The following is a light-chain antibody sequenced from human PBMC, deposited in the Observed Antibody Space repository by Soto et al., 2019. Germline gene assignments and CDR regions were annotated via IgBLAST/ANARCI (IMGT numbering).Light chain of an antibody. CDR1: SSDVGAYKY. V-gene: IGLV2-14*01. Sequence: QSALTQPASVSGSPGQSITISCTGTSSDVGAYKYVSWYQQHPGKAPKLMIYEATNRPSGVSDRFSGSKSGNTASLTIYGLQAEDEADYYCSSYTRRTTWVFGGGTQLTVL. CDR2: EAT. J-gene: IGLJ3*02. CDR3: SSYTRRTTWV.